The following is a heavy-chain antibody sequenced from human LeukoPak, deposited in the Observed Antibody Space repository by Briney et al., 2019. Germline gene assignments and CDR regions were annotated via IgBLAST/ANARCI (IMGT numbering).Heavy chain of an antibody. V-gene: IGHV3-33*01. Sequence: GGSLRLSCAASGFTFSSYGMHWVRQAPGKGLEWVAVIWYDGSNKFYADSVKGRFTISRDNSKNTLYLQMNSLRAEDTAVYYCSREYYDSSGRVLYGMDVWGQGTTVTVSS. CDR1: GFTFSSYG. J-gene: IGHJ6*02. CDR3: SREYYDSSGRVLYGMDV. D-gene: IGHD3-22*01. CDR2: IWYDGSNK.